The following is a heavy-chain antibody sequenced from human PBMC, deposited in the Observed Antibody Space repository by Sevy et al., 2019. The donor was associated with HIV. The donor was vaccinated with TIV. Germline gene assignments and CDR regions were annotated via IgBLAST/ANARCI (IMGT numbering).Heavy chain of an antibody. CDR2: ISGSGGAT. J-gene: IGHJ6*02. D-gene: IGHD3-16*01. CDR3: AKGDRTFYVMDV. CDR1: GFTFARYA. V-gene: IGHV3-23*01. Sequence: GGSLRLSCAASGFTFARYAMNWVRQAPGKGLEWVSAISGSGGATYYAESVEGRFTISRDNSRETLYVQMNSLRVEDTAVYYCAKGDRTFYVMDVWGQGTTVTLSS.